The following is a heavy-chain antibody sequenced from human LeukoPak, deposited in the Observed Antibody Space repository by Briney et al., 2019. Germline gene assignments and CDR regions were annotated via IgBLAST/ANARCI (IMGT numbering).Heavy chain of an antibody. CDR3: ARGDDFSGDH. J-gene: IGHJ4*02. CDR1: GFTFSNFW. V-gene: IGHV3-7*04. CDR2: IHPEGNEK. Sequence: GGSLRLSCAVSGFTFSNFWMSWVRQAPGRGLEWAANIHPEGNEKYHVESVKGRFTISRDNTKNLLFLQMNGLRVEDTAVYYCARGDDFSGDHWGPGTLVTVSS. D-gene: IGHD1-1*01.